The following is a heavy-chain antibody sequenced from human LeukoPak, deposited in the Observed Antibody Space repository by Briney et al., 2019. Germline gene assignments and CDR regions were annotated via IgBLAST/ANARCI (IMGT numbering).Heavy chain of an antibody. Sequence: PGRSLRLSCAASGFTFDDYAMHWVRQAPGKDLEGVSGISWNSGSIGYADSVKGRFTIPRDNAKNSLYLQMNSLRAEDMALYYCAKDLSSGRVLESGAFDIWGQGTMVTVSS. D-gene: IGHD6-19*01. V-gene: IGHV3-9*03. CDR3: AKDLSSGRVLESGAFDI. J-gene: IGHJ3*02. CDR2: ISWNSGSI. CDR1: GFTFDDYA.